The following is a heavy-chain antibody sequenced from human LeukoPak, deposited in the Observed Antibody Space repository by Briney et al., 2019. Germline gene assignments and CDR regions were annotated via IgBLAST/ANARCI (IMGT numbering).Heavy chain of an antibody. V-gene: IGHV1-2*02. J-gene: IGHJ3*02. CDR1: GYTFTGYY. CDR3: ARVLRSSVGSIAVAGTAAFDI. Sequence: ASVKVSCKASGYTFTGYYMHWVRQAPGQGLEWMGWINPNSGGTNYAQKFQGRVTMTRDTSISTAHMELSRLRSDDTAVYYCARVLRSSVGSIAVAGTAAFDIWGQGTMVTVSS. CDR2: INPNSGGT. D-gene: IGHD6-19*01.